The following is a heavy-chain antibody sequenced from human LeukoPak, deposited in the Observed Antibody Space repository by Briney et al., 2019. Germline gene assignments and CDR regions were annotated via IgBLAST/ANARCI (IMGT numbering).Heavy chain of an antibody. CDR1: GGSISSSNW. CDR2: IYRGGST. CDR3: ARVRQHDYIDS. V-gene: IGHV4-4*02. Sequence: PSETLSLTCAVSGGSISSSNWWSWVRQPPGKGLEWIGEIYRGGSTHYNPSLKSRVTISADESKNQFSLRLRSVTAADTAVYYCARVRQHDYIDSWGQGTLVTVSS. J-gene: IGHJ4*02.